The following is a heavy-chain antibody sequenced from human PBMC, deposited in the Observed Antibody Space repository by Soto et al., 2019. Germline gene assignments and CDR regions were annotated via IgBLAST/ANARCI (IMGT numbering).Heavy chain of an antibody. V-gene: IGHV4-4*02. D-gene: IGHD3-10*01. Sequence: SETLSLTCAISGDSINSSHSWTWVRQPPGKGLEWIGEAHHGGTNSNPSLMTRVTILLDKSKNQFSLKLNSVTAADTAIYYCARERVSWFGDLLPLGLDVWGQGTMVTVSS. CDR2: AHHGGT. CDR1: GDSINSSHS. CDR3: ARERVSWFGDLLPLGLDV. J-gene: IGHJ6*02.